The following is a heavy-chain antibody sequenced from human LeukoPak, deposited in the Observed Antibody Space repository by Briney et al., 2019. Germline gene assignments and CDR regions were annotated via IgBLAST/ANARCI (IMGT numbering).Heavy chain of an antibody. CDR1: GFTFSSYA. D-gene: IGHD3-22*01. V-gene: IGHV3-15*01. J-gene: IGHJ5*02. CDR3: ATDFYDST. CDR2: IRSNSDGGTI. Sequence: TGGSLRLSCAASGFTFSSYAMSWVRQAPGKGLEWVGRIRSNSDGGTIDYAAPVKGRFTLSRDDSKDTLYLQMNSLQTEDTAVYYCATDFYDSTWGQGTLVTVSS.